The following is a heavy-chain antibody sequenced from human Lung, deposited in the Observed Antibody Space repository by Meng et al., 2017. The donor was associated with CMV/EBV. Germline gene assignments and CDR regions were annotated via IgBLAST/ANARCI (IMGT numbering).Heavy chain of an antibody. V-gene: IGHV5-51*01. J-gene: IGHJ5*02. CDR2: IYPGDSDT. Sequence: GSGYSFTSYWIAWVRQMPGKGLEWMGLIYPGDSDTTYSPSFQGRVTISADKSISTTYLQWSSLKASDTAIYYCARQLDTRTWDNWFDPWGQGTLVTVSS. CDR3: ARQLDTRTWDNWFDP. CDR1: GYSFTSYW. D-gene: IGHD2-2*01.